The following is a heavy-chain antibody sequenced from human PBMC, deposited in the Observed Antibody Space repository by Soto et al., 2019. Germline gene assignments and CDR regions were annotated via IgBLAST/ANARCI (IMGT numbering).Heavy chain of an antibody. CDR1: GFTFRSYG. Sequence: QVQLVESGGGVVQPGRSLRLSCAASGFTFRSYGMHWVRQAPAKGREWVAVISYDGSNKYYADSVKGRFTISRDNSKNTLYLQMNSLRAEDTAVYYCAKGRVGSTSNAFDIWGQGTMVTVSS. V-gene: IGHV3-30*18. CDR2: ISYDGSNK. CDR3: AKGRVGSTSNAFDI. J-gene: IGHJ3*02. D-gene: IGHD1-26*01.